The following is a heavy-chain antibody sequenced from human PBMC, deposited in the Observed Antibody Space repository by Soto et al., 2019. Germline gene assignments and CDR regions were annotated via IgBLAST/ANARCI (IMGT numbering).Heavy chain of an antibody. J-gene: IGHJ4*02. CDR2: IYWDDDK. V-gene: IGHV2-5*02. CDR1: GFSLITSGVG. CDR3: SMSGDYYFDH. Sequence: QITLKESGPPLVKPTQTLTLTCTFSGFSLITSGVGVGWMRQPPGKALEWLALIYWDDDKRYSPSLKSRLTITKDTSKNHVVLIMTIMDPVDTATYYCSMSGDYYFDHWGQGTLVTVSS. D-gene: IGHD7-27*01.